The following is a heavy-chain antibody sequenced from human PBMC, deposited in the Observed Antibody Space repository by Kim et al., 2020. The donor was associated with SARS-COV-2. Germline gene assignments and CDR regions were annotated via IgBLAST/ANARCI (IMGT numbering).Heavy chain of an antibody. J-gene: IGHJ5*02. CDR1: GYTLTELS. CDR2: FDPEDGET. V-gene: IGHV1-24*01. Sequence: ASVKVSCKVSGYTLTELSMHWVRQAPGKGLEWMGGFDPEDGETIYAQKFQGRVTMTEDTSTDTAYMELSSLRSEDTAVYYCARINGPLDGNPPNWFDPWGQGTLVTVSS. CDR3: ARINGPLDGNPPNWFDP.